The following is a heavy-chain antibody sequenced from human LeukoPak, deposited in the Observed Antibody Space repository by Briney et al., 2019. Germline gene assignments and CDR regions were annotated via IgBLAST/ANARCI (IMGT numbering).Heavy chain of an antibody. J-gene: IGHJ3*02. D-gene: IGHD3-22*01. Sequence: SETLSLTCTVSGGSISSGSYYWSWIRQPAGKGLEWIGRIYTSGSTNYNPSLKSRVTISVDTSKNQFSLKLSSVTAADTAVYYCASRYYYDSSGYHPAGAFDIWGQGTMVTVSS. CDR1: GGSISSGSYY. CDR3: ASRYYYDSSGYHPAGAFDI. CDR2: IYTSGST. V-gene: IGHV4-61*02.